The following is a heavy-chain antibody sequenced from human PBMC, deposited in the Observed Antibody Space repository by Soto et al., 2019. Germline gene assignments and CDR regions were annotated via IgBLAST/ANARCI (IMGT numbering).Heavy chain of an antibody. V-gene: IGHV3-21*01. Sequence: GGSLRLSCAASGFTFSSYSMSWVRQAPGKELEWVSSISSAGTYINYADSLKGRFTISRDNAKNSLFLQMNSLRVEDTAVYYCARDGVVEVAGHPDAFDIWGQGTMVTVSS. J-gene: IGHJ3*02. D-gene: IGHD6-19*01. CDR1: GFTFSSYS. CDR3: ARDGVVEVAGHPDAFDI. CDR2: ISSAGTYI.